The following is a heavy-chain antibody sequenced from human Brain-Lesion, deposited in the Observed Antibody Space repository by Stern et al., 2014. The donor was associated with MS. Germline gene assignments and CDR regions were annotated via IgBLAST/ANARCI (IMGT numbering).Heavy chain of an antibody. D-gene: IGHD3-3*01. CDR3: ARDQRGITIFGVVTDYYYLGMDV. J-gene: IGHJ6*02. V-gene: IGHV1-2*02. Sequence: VPLEESGAEVKKPGASVKVSCKTSGYIFTGYYIHWVRQAPGQGLEWMAWINPNTGGRKYEQKFQGRVTMSRDTSISTAYVELSSLTSDDTAVYYCARDQRGITIFGVVTDYYYLGMDVWGQGTTVTVSS. CDR2: INPNTGGR. CDR1: GYIFTGYY.